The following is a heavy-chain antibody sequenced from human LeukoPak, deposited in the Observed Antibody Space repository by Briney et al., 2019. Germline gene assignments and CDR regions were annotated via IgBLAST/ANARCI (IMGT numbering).Heavy chain of an antibody. Sequence: GGSLRLSCAGSGFTFNTYNMNWVRQAPGKGLEWVSSISSSSSYIYYADSVKGRFTISRDNAKNSLYLQMNSLRAEDTAVYYCARLYDGSAYHADQFDYWGQGTLVIVSS. J-gene: IGHJ4*02. D-gene: IGHD3-22*01. CDR1: GFTFNTYN. CDR3: ARLYDGSAYHADQFDY. CDR2: ISSSSSYI. V-gene: IGHV3-21*01.